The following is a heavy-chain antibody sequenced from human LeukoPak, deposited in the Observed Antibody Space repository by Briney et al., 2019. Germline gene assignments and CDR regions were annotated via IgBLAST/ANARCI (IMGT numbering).Heavy chain of an antibody. J-gene: IGHJ4*02. Sequence: SQTLSLTCTVSGGSISGGGYYWSWIRQHPGKGLEWIGYIFYSGSTYYNPSLKSRVSISVDTSKNQFSLKLSSVTAADTAVYYCARRADTAMVLDYWGQGTLVTVSS. CDR3: ARRADTAMVLDY. V-gene: IGHV4-31*03. D-gene: IGHD5-18*01. CDR2: IFYSGST. CDR1: GGSISGGGYY.